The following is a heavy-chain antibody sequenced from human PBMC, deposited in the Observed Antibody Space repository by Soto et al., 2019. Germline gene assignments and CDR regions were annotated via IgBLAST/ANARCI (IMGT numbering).Heavy chain of an antibody. D-gene: IGHD6-19*01. CDR1: GFTFSSYG. CDR2: IWYDGSNK. CDR3: ARDPSPYSSGWYPPDY. J-gene: IGHJ4*02. Sequence: GGSLRLSCAASGFTFSSYGMHWVRQAPGKGLEWVAVIWYDGSNKYYADSVKGRFTISRDNSKNTLYLQMNSLRAEDTAVYYCARDPSPYSSGWYPPDYWGQGTLVTAPQ. V-gene: IGHV3-33*01.